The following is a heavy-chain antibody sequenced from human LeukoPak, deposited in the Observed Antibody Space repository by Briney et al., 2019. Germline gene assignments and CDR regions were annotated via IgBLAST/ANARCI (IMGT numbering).Heavy chain of an antibody. CDR1: GYTFTSYG. CDR3: ARVSSSWSIYRYYYYYYMDV. D-gene: IGHD6-13*01. V-gene: IGHV1-18*01. J-gene: IGHJ6*03. Sequence: ASVKVSCKASGYTFTSYGISWVRQAPGQGLEWMGWISAYNGNTNYAQKLQGRVTMTTDTSTSTAYMELRSLRSDDTAVYYCARVSSSWSIYRYYYYYYMDVWGKGTTVTVSS. CDR2: ISAYNGNT.